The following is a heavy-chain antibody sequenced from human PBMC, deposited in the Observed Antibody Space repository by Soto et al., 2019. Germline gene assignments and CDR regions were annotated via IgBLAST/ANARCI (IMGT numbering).Heavy chain of an antibody. CDR2: VYHTGNT. J-gene: IGHJ4*02. CDR1: GVSITPYY. Sequence: SETLSLTCTVSGVSITPYYWTWIRHPPGRGLEWIGYVYHTGNTYYNPSLKSRVTISLDTSKNQVSLRPKSVTAADTAVYYCAREQYNWKLWGQGTLVTVSS. D-gene: IGHD1-20*01. V-gene: IGHV4-59*01. CDR3: AREQYNWKL.